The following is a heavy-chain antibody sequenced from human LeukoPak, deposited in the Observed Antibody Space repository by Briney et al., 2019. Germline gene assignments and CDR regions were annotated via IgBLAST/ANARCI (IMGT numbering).Heavy chain of an antibody. J-gene: IGHJ4*02. CDR3: AKGDGSSWSFIDY. CDR2: INPNSADT. V-gene: IGHV1-2*02. D-gene: IGHD6-13*01. Sequence: ASVKVSCKASGYTFTDYYVHWVRQAPGQGLEWMGWINPNSADTSYAQKFRGRVIMNRDTSINTAYVVLSGLKSDDTAVYYCAKGDGSSWSFIDYWGQGTLVTVSS. CDR1: GYTFTDYY.